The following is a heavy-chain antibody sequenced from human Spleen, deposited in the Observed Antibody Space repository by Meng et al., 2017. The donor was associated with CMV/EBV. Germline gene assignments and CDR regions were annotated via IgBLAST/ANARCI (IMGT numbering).Heavy chain of an antibody. Sequence: LSLTCAASGFTFSSYAMHWVRQAPGKGLEWVAVISYDGSNKYYADSVKGRFTISRDNSKNTLYLQMNSLRAEDTAVYYCAKDRNPTMTTVTASWFDPWGQGTLVTVSS. CDR3: AKDRNPTMTTVTASWFDP. J-gene: IGHJ5*02. V-gene: IGHV3-30*04. D-gene: IGHD4-11*01. CDR2: ISYDGSNK. CDR1: GFTFSSYA.